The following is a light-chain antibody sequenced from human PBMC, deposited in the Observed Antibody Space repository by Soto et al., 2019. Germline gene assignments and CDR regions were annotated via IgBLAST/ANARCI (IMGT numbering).Light chain of an antibody. Sequence: EIVMRQSPATLSVSPGERATLSCRASQSVGTYLAWYQHKPGQAPRLLIYGASSRATGVPARFSGSGSGSEFTLTISSLQSEDLSVYYCQQYHSWPETFGQGKKVEIK. J-gene: IGKJ1*01. CDR1: QSVGTY. V-gene: IGKV3-15*01. CDR3: QQYHSWPET. CDR2: GAS.